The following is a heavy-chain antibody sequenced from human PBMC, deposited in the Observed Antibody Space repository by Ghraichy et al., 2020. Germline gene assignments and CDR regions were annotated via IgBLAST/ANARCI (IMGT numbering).Heavy chain of an antibody. V-gene: IGHV4-30-4*01. CDR3: ARGKAVAGTLDDY. Sequence: SETLSLTCTVSGGSISSGYYYWTWIRQPPGKGLEWIGYIYNSGSTYYNPSLKRRVSISEDTSKNQFPLKRSSVTAADTVVYCCARGKAVAGTLDDYWGQGTLVTVSS. J-gene: IGHJ4*02. CDR2: IYNSGST. CDR1: GGSISSGYYY. D-gene: IGHD6-19*01.